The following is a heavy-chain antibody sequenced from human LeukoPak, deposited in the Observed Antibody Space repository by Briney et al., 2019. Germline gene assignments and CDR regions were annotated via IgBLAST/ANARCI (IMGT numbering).Heavy chain of an antibody. J-gene: IGHJ4*02. CDR2: TYYSGST. CDR3: VKWGRLRGDEDY. D-gene: IGHD3-16*01. V-gene: IGHV4-31*03. CDR1: GGSITSGGSY. Sequence: SETLSLTCTVSGGSITSGGSYWTWIRQHPGKGLEWIGYTYYSGSTFYNPSLKSRPTISVDTSKNQFSLKLSSVTAADTAVYYCVKWGRLRGDEDYWGQGILATVSS.